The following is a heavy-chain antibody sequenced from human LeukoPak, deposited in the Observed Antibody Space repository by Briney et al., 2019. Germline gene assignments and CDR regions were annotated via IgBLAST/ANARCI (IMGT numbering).Heavy chain of an antibody. V-gene: IGHV3-23*01. CDR3: VRHDSYIPL. J-gene: IGHJ1*01. CDR2: ISDNDGST. Sequence: GGSLTLSCAASGFTLKNYAMSWVRQTPGMGLEWVSAISDNDGSTYYTDSVKGRFTISRDNSKDTVYLQMNNLRAADTALYFWVRHDSYIPLWGQGSGDSVSS. D-gene: IGHD5-18*01. CDR1: GFTLKNYA.